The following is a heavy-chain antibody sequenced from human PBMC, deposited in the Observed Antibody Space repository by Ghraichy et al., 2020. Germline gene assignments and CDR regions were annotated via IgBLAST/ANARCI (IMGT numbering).Heavy chain of an antibody. J-gene: IGHJ4*02. CDR1: GFTFSNAW. D-gene: IGHD3-3*01. CDR3: TLRFLEWFPGYFDY. CDR2: IKSKTDGGTT. Sequence: GESLNISCAASGFTFSNAWMSWVRQAPGKGLEWVGRIKSKTDGGTTDYAAPVKGRFTISRDDSKNTLYLQMNSLKTEDTALYYCTLRFLEWFPGYFDYWGQGTLVTVSS. V-gene: IGHV3-15*01.